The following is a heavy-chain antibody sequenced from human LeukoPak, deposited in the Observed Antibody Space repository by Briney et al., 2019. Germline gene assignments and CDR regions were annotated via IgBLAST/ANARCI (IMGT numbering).Heavy chain of an antibody. Sequence: GGSLRLSCAASGFTFSSYAMAWVRQTPGRGLEWVSGVSGSGDGTYYADSVKGRFTISRDNSKNTLYLQINSLRAEDTAVYYCAKRYSSSSWTAAFDSWGQGTLVTVSS. D-gene: IGHD2-2*01. CDR1: GFTFSSYA. V-gene: IGHV3-23*01. CDR2: VSGSGDGT. CDR3: AKRYSSSSWTAAFDS. J-gene: IGHJ4*02.